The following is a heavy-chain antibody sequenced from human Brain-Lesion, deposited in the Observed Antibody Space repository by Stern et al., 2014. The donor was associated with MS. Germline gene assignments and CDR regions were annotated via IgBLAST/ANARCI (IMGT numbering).Heavy chain of an antibody. V-gene: IGHV3-7*01. Sequence: EVQLVESGGGLVQPGGSLTISCTAAGFTFGNYWMTWVRQDPGKGLERGANLKEDGTEKNYVDSVKGRFTISRDNARNSLYLQMNSLRVEDTALYYCARVYNTIYGIVTQRGSGMDVWGQGTTVIVSS. CDR2: LKEDGTEK. CDR3: ARVYNTIYGIVTQRGSGMDV. J-gene: IGHJ6*02. D-gene: IGHD3-3*01. CDR1: GFTFGNYW.